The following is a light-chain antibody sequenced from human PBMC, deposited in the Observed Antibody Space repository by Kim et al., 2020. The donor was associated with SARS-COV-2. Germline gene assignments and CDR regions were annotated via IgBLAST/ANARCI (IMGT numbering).Light chain of an antibody. CDR1: QTRTGSC. CDR2: RAP. J-gene: IGKJ4*01. V-gene: IGKV3-20*01. CDR3: QQCGSSLT. Sequence: SLGTGESASRACGASQTRTGSCLAWYQQKPGQPPSLLIYRAPRRGEGIPERFSASGFGTDFTLTVSRLEPEDFAVYYCQQCGSSLTFGGGTKLEIK.